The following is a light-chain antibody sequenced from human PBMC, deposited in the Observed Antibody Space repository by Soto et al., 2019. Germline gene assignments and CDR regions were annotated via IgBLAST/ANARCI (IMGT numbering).Light chain of an antibody. CDR2: GTF. CDR3: QQYNNLPPIT. J-gene: IGKJ5*01. CDR1: QIVAQPS. V-gene: IGKV3-20*01. Sequence: GWTATLSCRAKQIVAQPSLAWYQQIPGQAPRLLIYGTFNRATGIPGRFSGSGSGTDFTLTISRLEPEDFAVYFCQQYNNLPPITFGQGTRLET.